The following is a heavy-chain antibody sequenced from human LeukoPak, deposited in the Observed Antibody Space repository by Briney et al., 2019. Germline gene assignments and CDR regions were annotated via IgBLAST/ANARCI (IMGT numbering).Heavy chain of an antibody. CDR2: ISYDGSNK. Sequence: PGGSLRLSCAASGFTFSSYGMHWVRQAPGKGLEWVALISYDGSNKYYADSVKGRFTISRDNSKNTLYLRMNSLSTEDTAVYYCAKSYYGSGSYYIPCFDYWGQGTLVTVSS. J-gene: IGHJ4*02. D-gene: IGHD3-10*01. CDR3: AKSYYGSGSYYIPCFDY. V-gene: IGHV3-30*18. CDR1: GFTFSSYG.